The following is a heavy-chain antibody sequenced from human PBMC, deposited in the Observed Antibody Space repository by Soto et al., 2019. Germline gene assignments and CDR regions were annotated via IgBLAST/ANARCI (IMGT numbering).Heavy chain of an antibody. Sequence: EVQLVESGGGLVKPGGSLRLSCAASGFTFSSYSMNWVRQAPGKGLEWVSSISSSSSYIYYADSVKGRFTISRDNAKNSLYLQMNSLRAEDTAVDYCAREANSWYSVDPWGQGTLPTVSS. V-gene: IGHV3-21*01. D-gene: IGHD6-13*01. CDR1: GFTFSSYS. CDR2: ISSSSSYI. CDR3: AREANSWYSVDP. J-gene: IGHJ5*02.